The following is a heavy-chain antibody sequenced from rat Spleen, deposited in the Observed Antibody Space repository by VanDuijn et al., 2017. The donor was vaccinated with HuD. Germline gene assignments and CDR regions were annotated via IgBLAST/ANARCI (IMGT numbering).Heavy chain of an antibody. Sequence: EVQLVEPGGGFVQPGRSLKLSCAASGFTYSNYVMAWVRQAPTKGLEWVASISFDGSNTYYRDSVKGRFTISRDNAKSTLYLQMDSLRSEDTATYYCARHGYGGYSGPFAYWGQGTLVTVSS. V-gene: IGHV5-7*01. J-gene: IGHJ3*01. CDR3: ARHGYGGYSGPFAY. CDR1: GFTYSNYV. D-gene: IGHD1-11*01. CDR2: ISFDGSNT.